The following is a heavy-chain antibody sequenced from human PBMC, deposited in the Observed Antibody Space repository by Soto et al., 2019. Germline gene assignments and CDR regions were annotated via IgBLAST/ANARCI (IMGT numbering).Heavy chain of an antibody. V-gene: IGHV3-48*03. D-gene: IGHD6-19*01. Sequence: PGGSLRLSCAASGFTFSSYEMNWVRQAPGKGLEWVSYISSSGSTIYYADSVKGRFTISRDNAKNSLYLQMNSLRAEDTAVYYCARDFTSSGGVYWGQGTLVTSPQ. CDR1: GFTFSSYE. CDR2: ISSSGSTI. CDR3: ARDFTSSGGVY. J-gene: IGHJ4*02.